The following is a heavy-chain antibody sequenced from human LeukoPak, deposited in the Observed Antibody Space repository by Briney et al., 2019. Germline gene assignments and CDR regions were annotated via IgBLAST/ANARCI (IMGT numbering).Heavy chain of an antibody. CDR3: ARGGNYYYYMDV. CDR1: GGTFSSYA. D-gene: IGHD1-26*01. J-gene: IGHJ6*03. Sequence: ASVKVSRKASGGTFSSYAISWVRQAPGQGLEWMGGIIPIFGTANYAQKFQGRVTITADKSTSTAYMELSSLRSEDTAVYYCARGGNYYYYMDVWGKGTTVTVSS. CDR2: IIPIFGTA. V-gene: IGHV1-69*06.